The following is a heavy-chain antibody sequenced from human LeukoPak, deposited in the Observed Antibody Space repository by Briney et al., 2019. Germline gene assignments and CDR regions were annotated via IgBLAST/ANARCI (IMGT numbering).Heavy chain of an antibody. CDR3: ARLYGAKPWYYFDY. V-gene: IGHV4-38-2*01. CDR1: GYSISSGYY. D-gene: IGHD4-17*01. Sequence: PSETLSLTCAVSGYSISSGYYWGWIWQPPGKGLEWIGSIYHSGSTYYNPSLKSRVTISVDTSKNQFSLKLSSVTAADTAVYYCARLYGAKPWYYFDYWGQGTLVTVSS. J-gene: IGHJ4*02. CDR2: IYHSGST.